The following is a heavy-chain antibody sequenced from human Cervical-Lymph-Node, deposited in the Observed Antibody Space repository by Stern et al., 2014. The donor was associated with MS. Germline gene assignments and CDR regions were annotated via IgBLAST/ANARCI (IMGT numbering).Heavy chain of an antibody. J-gene: IGHJ3*01. CDR2: SIPLFGTT. Sequence: QMQLVQSGAELKRPGSSVNVSCRASGGTFTNYAISWVRQSPRQGLQWMGGSIPLFGTTHYAQNFQGKVTITADESTNTVYMEMTNLSSEDTAIYYCAKDGDLAVAGLDLWGQGTMVTVSS. CDR3: AKDGDLAVAGLDL. CDR1: GGTFTNYA. V-gene: IGHV1-69*01. D-gene: IGHD6-19*01.